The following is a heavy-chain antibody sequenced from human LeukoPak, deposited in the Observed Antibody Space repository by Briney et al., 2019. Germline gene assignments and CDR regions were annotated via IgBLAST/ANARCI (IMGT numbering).Heavy chain of an antibody. CDR1: GGSISTYY. CDR3: ARDRWRELLDY. D-gene: IGHD2-15*01. CDR2: IYYSGST. V-gene: IGHV4-59*12. J-gene: IGHJ4*02. Sequence: SETLSLTCTVSGGSISTYYWAWIRQPPGNGLECIGSIYYSGSTNYNPSLKSRVTISLDTSKNQFSLKLSSVTAADTAVYYCARDRWRELLDYWGQGTLVTVSS.